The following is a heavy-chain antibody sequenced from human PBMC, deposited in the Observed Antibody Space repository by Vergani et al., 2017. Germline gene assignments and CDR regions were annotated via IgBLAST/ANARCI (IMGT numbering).Heavy chain of an antibody. CDR2: INHSGST. J-gene: IGHJ5*02. Sequence: QVQLQQWGAGLLKPSETLSLTCAVYGGSFSGYYWSWIRQPPGKGLEWIGEINHSGSTNYNPPLKSRVTISVDTSKNQFSLKLNSVTAADTAVYYCASIRYSSSWYGGVDPWGQGTLVTVSS. V-gene: IGHV4-34*01. CDR3: ASIRYSSSWYGGVDP. CDR1: GGSFSGYY. D-gene: IGHD6-13*01.